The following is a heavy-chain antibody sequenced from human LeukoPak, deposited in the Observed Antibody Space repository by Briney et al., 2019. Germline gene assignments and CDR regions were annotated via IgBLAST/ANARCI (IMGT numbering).Heavy chain of an antibody. CDR2: IYYSGST. CDR3: ARHVALGGSSWYPSPYYYYYYMDV. J-gene: IGHJ6*03. Sequence: SETLSLTCTVSGGSISSYYWSWIRQPPGKGLEWIGSIYYSGSTYYNPSLKSRVTISVDTSKNQFSLKLSSVTAADTAVYYCARHVALGGSSWYPSPYYYYYYMDVWGKGTTVTISS. D-gene: IGHD6-13*01. V-gene: IGHV4-59*05. CDR1: GGSISSYY.